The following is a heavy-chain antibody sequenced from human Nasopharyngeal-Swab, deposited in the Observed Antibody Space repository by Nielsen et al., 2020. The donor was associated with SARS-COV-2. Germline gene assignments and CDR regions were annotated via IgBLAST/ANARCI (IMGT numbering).Heavy chain of an antibody. D-gene: IGHD3-9*01. V-gene: IGHV3-30*03. CDR3: ATENYDILTVGY. Sequence: GESLKISCAGSGFTFSSNAMYWVRQAPGKGLEWVAVISYDGSDKYYADSVKGRFTISRDNAKNSLYLQMNSLRAEDTAVYYCATENYDILTVGYWGQGTLVTVSS. CDR2: ISYDGSDK. CDR1: GFTFSSNA. J-gene: IGHJ4*02.